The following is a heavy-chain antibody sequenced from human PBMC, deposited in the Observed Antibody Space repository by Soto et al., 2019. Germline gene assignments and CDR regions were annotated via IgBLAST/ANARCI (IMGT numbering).Heavy chain of an antibody. Sequence: HGESLKISCKGSGYSFTSYWIGWVRQMPGKGLEWMGIIYPGDSDTRYSPSFQGQVTISADKSISTAYLQWSSLKASDTAMYYCARHDTVTTYYYYGMDVWGQGTTVTVSS. CDR3: ARHDTVTTYYYYGMDV. D-gene: IGHD4-17*01. CDR1: GYSFTSYW. V-gene: IGHV5-51*01. CDR2: IYPGDSDT. J-gene: IGHJ6*02.